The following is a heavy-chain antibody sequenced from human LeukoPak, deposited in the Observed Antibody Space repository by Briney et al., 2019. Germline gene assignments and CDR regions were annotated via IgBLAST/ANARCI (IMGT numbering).Heavy chain of an antibody. Sequence: SETLSLTCTVSGGSISSSSYYWGWIRQPPGKGLEWIGSIYYSGSAYYSPSLKSRITISIDTSKNQFSLTVSSLTAADTAVYYCARVPGLYGDYGLGYWGQGTLVTVSS. D-gene: IGHD4-17*01. CDR1: GGSISSSSYY. CDR3: ARVPGLYGDYGLGY. V-gene: IGHV4-39*07. CDR2: IYYSGSA. J-gene: IGHJ4*02.